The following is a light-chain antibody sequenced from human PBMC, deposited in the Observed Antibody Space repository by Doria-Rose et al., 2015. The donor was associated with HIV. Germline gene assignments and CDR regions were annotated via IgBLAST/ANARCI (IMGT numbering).Light chain of an antibody. CDR3: HQCGTSWT. V-gene: IGKV3-20*01. J-gene: IGKJ1*01. CDR2: DGS. Sequence: LTQSPGTLSLSPGERATLSCRASQSFSSTYLAWYQQKPGQAPSLLIYDGSTRATGIPDRFSASGSGTDFTLTINRLEPEDFALYYCHQCGTSWTFGQGTKVEI. CDR1: QSFSSTY.